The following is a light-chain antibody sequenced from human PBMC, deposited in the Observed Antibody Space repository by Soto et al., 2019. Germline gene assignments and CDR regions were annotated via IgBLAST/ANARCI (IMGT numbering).Light chain of an antibody. V-gene: IGLV1-44*01. CDR3: AAWDDSLNGVV. J-gene: IGLJ2*01. Sequence: VLTQPPSASGTPGQRVTISCSGSSSNIGSNTVNWYQQLPGTAPKLLMYTNNQRPSGVPDRFSGSKSGTSASLAISGLQSEDEADYYCAAWDDSLNGVVFGGGTQLTVL. CDR1: SSNIGSNT. CDR2: TNN.